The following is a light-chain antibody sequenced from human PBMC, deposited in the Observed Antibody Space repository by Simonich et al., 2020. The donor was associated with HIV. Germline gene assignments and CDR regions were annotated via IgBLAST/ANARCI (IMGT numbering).Light chain of an antibody. CDR1: QSVSNN. CDR3: QQYNNWPQT. Sequence: EVVMTQSPATLSVSPGERATLSCRASQSVSNNLAWYQKKPGQAPRLLIYGASTRATGIPARFSGSGSGTEFTLTISSMQSEDFAVYYCQQYNNWPQTFGQGTKVEIK. J-gene: IGKJ1*01. CDR2: GAS. V-gene: IGKV3-15*01.